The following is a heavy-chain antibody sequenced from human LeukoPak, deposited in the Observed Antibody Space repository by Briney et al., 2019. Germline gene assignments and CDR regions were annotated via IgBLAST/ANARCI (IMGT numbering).Heavy chain of an antibody. Sequence: GGSLRLSCAASGFTFSSYWMHWVRQAPGKGLVWVSRINSDGSSTSYADSVKGRFTISRDNAKNSLYLQMNSLRAEDTAVYYCARVYSSSWYGYYFDYWGQGTLVTVSS. V-gene: IGHV3-74*01. J-gene: IGHJ4*02. CDR1: GFTFSSYW. CDR3: ARVYSSSWYGYYFDY. CDR2: INSDGSST. D-gene: IGHD6-13*01.